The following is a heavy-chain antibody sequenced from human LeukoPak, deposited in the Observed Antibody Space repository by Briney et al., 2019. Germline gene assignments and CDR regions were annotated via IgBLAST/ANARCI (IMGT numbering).Heavy chain of an antibody. CDR2: IYYSGST. J-gene: IGHJ6*02. D-gene: IGHD6-13*01. V-gene: IGHV4-59*01. CDR3: ARAGAHSSSWYGNYYYYYGMDV. Sequence: SETLSLTCTVSGGSISSYYWSWIRQPPGKGLEWSGYIYYSGSTNYNPSLKSRVTISVDTSNNQFSLKLSSVTAADTAVYYCARAGAHSSSWYGNYYYYYGMDVWGQGTTVTVSS. CDR1: GGSISSYY.